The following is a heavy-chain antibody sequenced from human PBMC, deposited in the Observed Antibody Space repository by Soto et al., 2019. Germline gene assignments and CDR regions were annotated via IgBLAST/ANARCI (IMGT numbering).Heavy chain of an antibody. CDR3: ARAASPQNWFDP. J-gene: IGHJ5*02. V-gene: IGHV4-31*03. CDR1: GGSISSGGYY. CDR2: IYYSGST. Sequence: PSETLSLTCTVSGGSISSGGYYWSWIRQHPGKGLEWIGYIYYSGSTYYNPSLKSRVTISVDTSKNQFSLKLSPVTAADTAVYYCARAASPQNWFDPWGQGTLVTVSS.